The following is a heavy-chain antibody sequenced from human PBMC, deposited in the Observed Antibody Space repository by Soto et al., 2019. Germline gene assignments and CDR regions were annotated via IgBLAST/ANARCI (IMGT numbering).Heavy chain of an antibody. D-gene: IGHD1-1*01. CDR3: AKDKPGTTSFDY. CDR2: ISDRGDTT. CDR1: GFTISSNA. J-gene: IGHJ4*02. V-gene: IGHV3-23*01. Sequence: EVQLLESGGGLVQPGGSLRLPCAASGFTISSNAMYWVRQAPGKGLEWVSAISDRGDTTHYADSVKGRFIISRDTSKNTLYLQLNTLRADDTAVYYCAKDKPGTTSFDYWGQGTLVTVSS.